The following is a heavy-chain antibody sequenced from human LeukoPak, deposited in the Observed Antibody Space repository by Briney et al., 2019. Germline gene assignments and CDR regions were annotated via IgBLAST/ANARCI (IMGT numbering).Heavy chain of an antibody. CDR3: AREIQAPGKTLDY. CDR1: GFTFDDYA. CDR2: ISWNSGSI. V-gene: IGHV3-9*01. J-gene: IGHJ4*02. Sequence: GRSLRPSCAASGFTFDDYAMHWVRQAPGKGLEWVSGISWNSGSIGYADSVKGRFTISRDNAKNTLYLQMNSLRAEDTAIYYCAREIQAPGKTLDYWGQGALVTVSS.